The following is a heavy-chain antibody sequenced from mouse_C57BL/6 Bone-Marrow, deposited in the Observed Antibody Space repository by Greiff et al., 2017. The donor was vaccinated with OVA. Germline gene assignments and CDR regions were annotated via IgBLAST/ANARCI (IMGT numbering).Heavy chain of an antibody. V-gene: IGHV5-9-1*02. J-gene: IGHJ4*01. D-gene: IGHD2-1*01. CDR2: ISSGGDYI. CDR3: TRLLDAMDY. Sequence: DVHLVESGEGLVKPGGSLKLSCAASGFTFSSYAMSWVRQTPEKRLEWDAYISSGGDYIYYADTVKGRFTISRDKARNTLYLQRSSLKSEDTAMYYCTRLLDAMDYWGQGTSVTVSS. CDR1: GFTFSSYA.